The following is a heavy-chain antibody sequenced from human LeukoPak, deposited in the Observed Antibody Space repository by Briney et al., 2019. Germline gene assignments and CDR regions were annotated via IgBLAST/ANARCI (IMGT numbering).Heavy chain of an antibody. J-gene: IGHJ3*02. V-gene: IGHV1-46*01. D-gene: IGHD3-3*01. Sequence: GASVKVSCKASGYTFTSYYMHWVRQAPGQGLEWMGIINPSGGSTSYAQKFQGRVTMTRDTSTSTVYMELSSLRSEDTAVYYCARDVLNYDFWSGYFECAFDIWGQGTMVTVSS. CDR2: INPSGGST. CDR1: GYTFTSYY. CDR3: ARDVLNYDFWSGYFECAFDI.